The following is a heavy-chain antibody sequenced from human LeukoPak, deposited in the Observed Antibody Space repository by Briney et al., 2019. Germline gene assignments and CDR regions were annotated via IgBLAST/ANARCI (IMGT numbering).Heavy chain of an antibody. Sequence: KPSETLSLTCAVYGGSFSGYYWSWIRQPPGKGLEWVSSISSSSSYIYYADSVKGRLTISRDNAKNSLYLQMNSLRAEDTAVYYCARESGKSDYWGQGTLVTVSS. CDR1: GGSFSGYY. CDR3: ARESGKSDY. V-gene: IGHV3-21*01. J-gene: IGHJ4*02. CDR2: ISSSSSYI. D-gene: IGHD3-10*01.